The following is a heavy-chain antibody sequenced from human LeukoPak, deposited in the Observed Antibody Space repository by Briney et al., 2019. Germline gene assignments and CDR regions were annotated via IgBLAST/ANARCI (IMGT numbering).Heavy chain of an antibody. Sequence: PGGSLRLSCAASGFSFSTCAMNWVRQAPGKGLEWVSAISGSGSNTYYAHSVKGRFTIARDNSKNSLYLQMNSLGAEDTALYYCAKDVRGYNRPFDYWGQGTLVTVSS. D-gene: IGHD3-10*02. CDR3: AKDVRGYNRPFDY. J-gene: IGHJ4*02. CDR1: GFSFSTCA. CDR2: ISGSGSNT. V-gene: IGHV3-23*01.